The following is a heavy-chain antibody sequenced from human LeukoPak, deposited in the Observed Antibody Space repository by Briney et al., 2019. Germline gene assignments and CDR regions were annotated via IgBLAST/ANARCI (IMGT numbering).Heavy chain of an antibody. Sequence: ASVKVSCKASGYTFTSYDINWVRQATGQGLEWLGWMNPNSGNTGYAQKFQGRVTMTRNTSISTAYMELSSLRSEDTAVYYCARVCGGDCYSVFDPWGQGTLVTVSS. CDR2: MNPNSGNT. CDR1: GYTFTSYD. CDR3: ARVCGGDCYSVFDP. J-gene: IGHJ5*02. V-gene: IGHV1-8*01. D-gene: IGHD2-21*02.